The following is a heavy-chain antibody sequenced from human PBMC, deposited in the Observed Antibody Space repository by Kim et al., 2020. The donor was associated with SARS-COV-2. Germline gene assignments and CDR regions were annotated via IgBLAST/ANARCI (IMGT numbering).Heavy chain of an antibody. V-gene: IGHV1-3*01. CDR1: GYTFTSYA. CDR2: INAGNGNT. D-gene: IGHD3-10*01. CDR3: ARGDGLDYYGSGSYYYYGMDV. Sequence: ASVKVSCKASGYTFTSYAMHWVRQAPGQRLEWMGWINAGNGNTKYSQKFQGRVTITRDTSASTAYMELSSLRSEDTAVYYCARGDGLDYYGSGSYYYYGMDVWGQGTTVTVSS. J-gene: IGHJ6*02.